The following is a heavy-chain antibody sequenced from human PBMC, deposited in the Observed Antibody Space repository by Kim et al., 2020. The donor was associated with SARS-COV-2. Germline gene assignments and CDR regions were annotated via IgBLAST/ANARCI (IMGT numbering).Heavy chain of an antibody. CDR3: TLIAAAVDY. J-gene: IGHJ4*02. Sequence: YATAYAASVKGRFTSSRDEAKNTAYLQMNSLKTEDTAVYYCTLIAAAVDYWGQGTLVTVSS. CDR2: YAT. D-gene: IGHD6-13*01. V-gene: IGHV3-73*01.